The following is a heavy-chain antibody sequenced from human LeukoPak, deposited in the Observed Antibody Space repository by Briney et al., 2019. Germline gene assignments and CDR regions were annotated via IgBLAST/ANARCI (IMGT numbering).Heavy chain of an antibody. V-gene: IGHV3-23*01. Sequence: GGSLRLSCAASGFTFSSYAMSWVRQAPGKGLEWVSAISGSGGSTYYADSVKGRFTISRDNSKNTLYLQMNSLRAEDTVVYYCAKDRNAFIGQFDYWGQGTLVTVSS. J-gene: IGHJ4*02. CDR3: AKDRNAFIGQFDY. D-gene: IGHD3/OR15-3a*01. CDR2: ISGSGGST. CDR1: GFTFSSYA.